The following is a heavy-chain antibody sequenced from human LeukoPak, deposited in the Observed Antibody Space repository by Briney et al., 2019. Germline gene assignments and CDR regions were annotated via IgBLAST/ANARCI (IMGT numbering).Heavy chain of an antibody. V-gene: IGHV4-59*12. CDR2: IYYSGST. CDR3: ARDNEIVGATRLDY. CDR1: GGSISSYY. Sequence: SETLSLTCTVSGGSISSYYWSWIRQPPGKGLEWIGYIYYSGSTNYNPSLKSRVTISVDTSKNQFSLKLSSVTAADTAVYYCARDNEIVGATRLDYWGQGTLVTVSS. D-gene: IGHD1-26*01. J-gene: IGHJ4*02.